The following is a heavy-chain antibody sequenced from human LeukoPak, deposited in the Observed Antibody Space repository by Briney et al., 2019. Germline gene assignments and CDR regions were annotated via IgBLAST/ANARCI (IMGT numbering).Heavy chain of an antibody. CDR1: GFTFSSYA. CDR2: ISGSGST. V-gene: IGHV3-23*01. Sequence: GGSLRLSCAASGFTFSSYAMSWVRQAPGKGLEWVSAISGSGSTYYADSVKGRFTISRDNAKNSLDLQMNSLRAEDTAVYYCARAQYYLDSWGQGTLVTVSS. J-gene: IGHJ4*02. CDR3: ARAQYYLDS.